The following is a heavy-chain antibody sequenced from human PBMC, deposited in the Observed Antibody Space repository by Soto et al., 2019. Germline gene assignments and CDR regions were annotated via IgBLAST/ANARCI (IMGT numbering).Heavy chain of an antibody. CDR3: ARGGVSTRTFDY. Sequence: GESLKISCKGSGYNFAGYWIAWVRQMSGKGLELMGIIYPSDSDTRYRPSFQGQATISADKSISSAYLQWSSLRASDTAMYYCARGGVSTRTFDYWGQGTPVTVSS. J-gene: IGHJ4*02. V-gene: IGHV5-51*01. D-gene: IGHD3-3*01. CDR2: IYPSDSDT. CDR1: GYNFAGYW.